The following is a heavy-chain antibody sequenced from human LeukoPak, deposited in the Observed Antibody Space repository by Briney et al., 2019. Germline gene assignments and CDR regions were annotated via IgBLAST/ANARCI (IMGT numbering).Heavy chain of an antibody. D-gene: IGHD3-9*01. Sequence: GGSLRLSCAASGFTFDDYGMSWVRQAPGKGLEWVSGINWNGGSTGYADSVKGRFTISRDNAKNSLYLQMNSLRAEDTALYYCAKSLYDILTGYYSYYFDYWGQGTLVTVSS. CDR3: AKSLYDILTGYYSYYFDY. CDR1: GFTFDDYG. V-gene: IGHV3-20*04. J-gene: IGHJ4*02. CDR2: INWNGGST.